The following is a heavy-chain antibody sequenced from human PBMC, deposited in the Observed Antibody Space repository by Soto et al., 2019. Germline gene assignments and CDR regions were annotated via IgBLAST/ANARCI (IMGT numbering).Heavy chain of an antibody. CDR2: IYYSGST. J-gene: IGHJ4*02. CDR1: GCSINSGGHY. CDR3: ARGSRGYSYPLDY. Sequence: PSETLSLTCTFSGCSINSGGHYWSWIRQPPGKGLEWIGYIYYSGSTNYNPSLKSRVTISVDTSKNQFSLKLSSVTAADTAVYYCARGSRGYSYPLDYWGQGTLVTVSS. V-gene: IGHV4-61*08. D-gene: IGHD5-18*01.